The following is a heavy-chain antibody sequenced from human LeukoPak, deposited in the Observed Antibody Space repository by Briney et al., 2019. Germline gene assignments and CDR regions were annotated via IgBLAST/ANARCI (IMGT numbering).Heavy chain of an antibody. CDR1: GFTFSSYA. D-gene: IGHD2-15*01. CDR2: ISGSGGST. Sequence: GGSLRLSCAASGFTFSSYAMSWVRQAPGKGLEWVSAISGSGGSTYFADSVKGRFTISRDNSKNTLYLQMNSLRAEDMAVYYCAKDPGVVVAATFDYWGQGTLVTVSS. CDR3: AKDPGVVVAATFDY. V-gene: IGHV3-23*01. J-gene: IGHJ4*02.